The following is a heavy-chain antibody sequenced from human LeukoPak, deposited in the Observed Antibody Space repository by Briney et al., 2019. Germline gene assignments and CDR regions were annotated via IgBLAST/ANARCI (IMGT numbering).Heavy chain of an antibody. CDR1: GYSISSGYY. CDR3: ARSTVTTWGYYYYYMDV. J-gene: IGHJ6*03. Sequence: SETLSLTCTVSGYSISSGYYWGWLRPPPGKGLEGIGSIYHSGITYYVSSLKSRVTISVDTSKNQLSLKLSCVTAARTAVYYCARSTVTTWGYYYYYMDVWRKGTTHTLSS. V-gene: IGHV4-38-2*02. D-gene: IGHD4-17*01. CDR2: IYHSGIT.